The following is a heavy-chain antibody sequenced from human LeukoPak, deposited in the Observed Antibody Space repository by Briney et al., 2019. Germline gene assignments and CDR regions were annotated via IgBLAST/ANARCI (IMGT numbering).Heavy chain of an antibody. CDR3: ARDKQARDSSGYYTFDI. J-gene: IGHJ3*02. V-gene: IGHV3-11*01. D-gene: IGHD3-22*01. CDR2: ISSSGSTI. CDR1: GFTLSDYY. Sequence: GGSLRLSCAASGFTLSDYYMSWIRQAPGKGLEWVSYISSSGSTIYYGDSVKGRFTISRDNAKNSLYLQMNSLRAEDTAVYYCARDKQARDSSGYYTFDIWGQGTMVTVSS.